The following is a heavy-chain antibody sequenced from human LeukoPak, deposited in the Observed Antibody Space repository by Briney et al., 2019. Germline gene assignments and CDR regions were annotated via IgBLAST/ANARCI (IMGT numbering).Heavy chain of an antibody. CDR1: GYSFTNYW. CDR3: ARPSSSWYDNFDY. Sequence: GESLKISCKGSGYSFTNYWIGWVRQMPGKGLEWMGVIYPGDSDTRYSPSFQGQVTISADESISTAYLQWSSLKASDTALYYCARPSSSWYDNFDYWGQGTLVTVSS. J-gene: IGHJ4*02. D-gene: IGHD6-13*01. V-gene: IGHV5-51*01. CDR2: IYPGDSDT.